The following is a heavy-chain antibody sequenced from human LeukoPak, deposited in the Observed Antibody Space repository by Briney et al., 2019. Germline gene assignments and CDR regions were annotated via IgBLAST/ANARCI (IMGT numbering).Heavy chain of an antibody. CDR3: AREMAGDFWSGYYSPYNYYGMDI. J-gene: IGHJ6*02. CDR2: IKQDGSEK. CDR1: GFTFSSYW. V-gene: IGHV3-7*01. D-gene: IGHD3-3*01. Sequence: GGSLRLSCAASGFTFSSYWMSWVRQAPGKGLEWVANIKQDGSEKYYVDSVKGRFTISRDNAKNSLYLQMNSLRAEDTAVYYCAREMAGDFWSGYYSPYNYYGMDIWGQGTTVTVSS.